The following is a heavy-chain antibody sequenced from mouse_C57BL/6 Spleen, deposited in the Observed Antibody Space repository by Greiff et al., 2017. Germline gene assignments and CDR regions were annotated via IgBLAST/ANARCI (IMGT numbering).Heavy chain of an antibody. CDR1: GFTFSDYY. CDR2: INYDGSST. Sequence: EVMLVESEGGLVQPGSSMKLSCTASGFTFSDYYMAWVRQVPEKGLEWVANINYDGSSTYYLDSLKSRFIISRDNAKNILYLQMSSLKSEDTATYYCARDYDYYLDYWGQGTTLTVSS. J-gene: IGHJ2*01. V-gene: IGHV5-16*01. D-gene: IGHD2-4*01. CDR3: ARDYDYYLDY.